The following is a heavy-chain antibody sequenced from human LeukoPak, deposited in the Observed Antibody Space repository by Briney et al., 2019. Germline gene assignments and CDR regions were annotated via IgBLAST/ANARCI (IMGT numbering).Heavy chain of an antibody. V-gene: IGHV4-61*02. Sequence: PSQTLSLTCTVSGGSISSGSYYWTWIRQPAGKGLEWIGRIYTSGRTFYNPSLNSRVTISLDTSKNQFSLKLSSVTAADTAVYYCARASYYDSSGYNYWGQGTLVTVSS. CDR3: ARASYYDSSGYNY. J-gene: IGHJ4*02. CDR2: IYTSGRT. D-gene: IGHD3-22*01. CDR1: GGSISSGSYY.